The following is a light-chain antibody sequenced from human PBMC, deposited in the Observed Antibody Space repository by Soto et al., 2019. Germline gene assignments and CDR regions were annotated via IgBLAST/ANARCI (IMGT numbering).Light chain of an antibody. CDR2: GES. J-gene: IGKJ4*01. CDR1: QSVSSN. V-gene: IGKV3-15*01. CDR3: QQCYSPPLS. Sequence: EIVMTQSPATLSVSPGERSTLSCRASQSVSSNLAWYQQKTGQAPRILIYGESTRATGIPARLSGSGSGTDLNLTISGLQPEDFASYYCQQCYSPPLSCGGGTKVDIK.